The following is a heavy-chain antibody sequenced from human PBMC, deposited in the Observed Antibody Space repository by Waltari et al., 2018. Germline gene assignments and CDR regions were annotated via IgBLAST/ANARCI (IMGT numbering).Heavy chain of an antibody. CDR2: INSDGSST. Sequence: SGFTFSSYWMHWVRQAPGKGLVWVSRINSDGSSTSYADSVKGRFTISRDNAKNTLYLQMNSLRAEDTAVYYCAREKNMVHQYYGMDVWGQGTTVTVSS. CDR3: AREKNMVHQYYGMDV. CDR1: GFTFSSYW. V-gene: IGHV3-74*01. J-gene: IGHJ6*02. D-gene: IGHD3-10*01.